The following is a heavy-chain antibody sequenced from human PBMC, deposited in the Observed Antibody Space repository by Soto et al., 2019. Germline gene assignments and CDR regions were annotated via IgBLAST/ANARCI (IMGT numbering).Heavy chain of an antibody. V-gene: IGHV3-66*01. J-gene: IGHJ3*02. CDR1: GFTVSFNY. CDR2: IYTGGAT. CDR3: ARDPRSSGWKVGAFDI. D-gene: IGHD6-19*01. Sequence: EVQLVESGGGLVQPGGSLRLSCAASGFTVSFNYMTWVRQAPGKGLEWVSVIYTGGATNYADSVKGRFTISRDESKNTVYLHMNRLRTEDTAIYYCARDPRSSGWKVGAFDIWGQGTMVTVSS.